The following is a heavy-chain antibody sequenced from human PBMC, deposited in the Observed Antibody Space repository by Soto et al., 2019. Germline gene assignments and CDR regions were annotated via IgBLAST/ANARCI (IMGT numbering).Heavy chain of an antibody. CDR3: ARDILTGYTNLFDP. CDR2: IYYSGST. J-gene: IGHJ5*02. D-gene: IGHD3-9*01. Sequence: SETLSLTCTVSGGSVSSGSYYWSWIRQPPGKGLEWIGYIYYSGSTNYNPSLKSRVTISVDTSKNQFSLKLSSVTAADTAVYYCARDILTGYTNLFDPWGQGTLVTVSS. V-gene: IGHV4-61*01. CDR1: GGSVSSGSYY.